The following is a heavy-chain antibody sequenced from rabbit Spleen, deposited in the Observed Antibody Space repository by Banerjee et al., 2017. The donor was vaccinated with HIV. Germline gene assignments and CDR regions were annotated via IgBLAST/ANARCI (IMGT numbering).Heavy chain of an antibody. V-gene: IGHV1S45*01. CDR1: GFSFSNKAV. J-gene: IGHJ6*01. CDR2: INVYTGKP. CDR3: ARDTSSSFSSYGMDL. D-gene: IGHD1-1*01. Sequence: QEQLVESGGGLVQPEGSLKLSCTASGFSFSNKAVMCWVRQAPGKGLEWIACINVYTGKPVYATWAKGRFTISRTSSTTVTLQMTSLTAADTATYFCARDTSSSFSSYGMDLWGPGTLVTVS.